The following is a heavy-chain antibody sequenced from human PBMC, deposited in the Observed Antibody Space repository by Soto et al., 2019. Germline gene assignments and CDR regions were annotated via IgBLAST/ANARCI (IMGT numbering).Heavy chain of an antibody. Sequence: PGRSLRLSCAASGFTFSNAWMSWVRQAPEKGQEWVGRIKSKTEVGTTDNAAPVKCRFTISRDESKNTLYLQKNSLKTEDTAVYSWTTGRAIWGSYRLTPWGQLTRVTVAS. CDR2: IKSKTEVGTT. CDR1: GFTFSNAW. D-gene: IGHD3-16*02. CDR3: TTGRAIWGSYRLTP. V-gene: IGHV3-15*01. J-gene: IGHJ5*02.